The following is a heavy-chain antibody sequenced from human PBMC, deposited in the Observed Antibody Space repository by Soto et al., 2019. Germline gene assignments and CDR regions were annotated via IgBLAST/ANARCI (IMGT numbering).Heavy chain of an antibody. V-gene: IGHV3-30*18. CDR2: ISYDGSNK. CDR3: AKDHGGRDGYNYGDY. CDR1: GFTFSSYG. Sequence: QVQLVESGGGVVKPGRSLRLSCAASGFTFSSYGMHWVRQAPGKGLEWVAVISYDGSNKYYADSVKGRFTISRDNSKNTLYLQMNSLRAEDTAVYYCAKDHGGRDGYNYGDYWGQGTLVTVSS. J-gene: IGHJ4*02. D-gene: IGHD5-12*01.